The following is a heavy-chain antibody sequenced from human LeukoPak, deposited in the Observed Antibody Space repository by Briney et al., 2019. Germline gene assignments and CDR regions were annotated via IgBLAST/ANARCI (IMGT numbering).Heavy chain of an antibody. CDR2: IYTSGST. D-gene: IGHD3-10*01. V-gene: IGHV4-4*09. CDR3: ARSYGSGRYYSTYYYFYMDV. Sequence: SETLSLTCSVSGDSISNYYWSWIRQPPGKGLKWIGYIYTSGSTNYNPSLKSRVTISLDTSKNQFSLWLSSVTAADTAVYYCARSYGSGRYYSTYYYFYMDVWGKGTTVTVSS. J-gene: IGHJ6*03. CDR1: GDSISNYY.